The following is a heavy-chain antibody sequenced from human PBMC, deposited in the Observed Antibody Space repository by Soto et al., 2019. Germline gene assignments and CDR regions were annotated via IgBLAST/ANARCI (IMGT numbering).Heavy chain of an antibody. CDR3: ARYNFGHGREYHYAMDA. CDR2: IFHSGSA. J-gene: IGHJ6*02. Sequence: SETLSLTCTVSGASISSSAYYWSWVRQPPGKGLEWIGYIFHSGSAYYNPSLKSRVTISVDTSKNQFSLKLTSVTAADTAVFYCARYNFGHGREYHYAMDAWGQGTTVTVSS. V-gene: IGHV4-30-4*01. D-gene: IGHD1-1*01. CDR1: GASISSSAYY.